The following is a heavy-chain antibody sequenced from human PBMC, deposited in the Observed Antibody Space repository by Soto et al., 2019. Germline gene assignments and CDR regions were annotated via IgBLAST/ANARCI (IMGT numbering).Heavy chain of an antibody. CDR2: IFPGDSDT. V-gene: IGHV5-51*01. CDR3: AAGYSTGLDAFDI. D-gene: IGHD2-8*02. Sequence: GESLKISCKGSGYNFANFWIGWVRQMPGKGLEWMGMIFPGDSDTKNSPSLEGQITMSVDESDSSAYLQWRSLKASDTAIYYCAAGYSTGLDAFDIWGQGTMVTVSS. CDR1: GYNFANFW. J-gene: IGHJ3*02.